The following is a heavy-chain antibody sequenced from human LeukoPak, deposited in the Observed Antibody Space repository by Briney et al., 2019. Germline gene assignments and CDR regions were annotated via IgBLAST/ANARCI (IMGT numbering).Heavy chain of an antibody. Sequence: SETLSLTCTVPGGSISSYYWSWLRQPAGKGLEWIGRIYTSGSTNYNPSLKSRVPMSVDTSKNQFSLKLSSVTAADTAVYYCARVYYDSSGYYYLDYWGQGTLVTVSS. J-gene: IGHJ4*02. V-gene: IGHV4-4*07. CDR2: IYTSGST. CDR1: GGSISSYY. D-gene: IGHD3-22*01. CDR3: ARVYYDSSGYYYLDY.